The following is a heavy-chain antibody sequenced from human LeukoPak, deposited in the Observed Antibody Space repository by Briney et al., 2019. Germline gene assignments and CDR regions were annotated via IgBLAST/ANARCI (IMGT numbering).Heavy chain of an antibody. J-gene: IGHJ4*02. Sequence: PGGSLRLSCAASGFTFSSYGMHWVRQAPGKGLEWVAVISYDGSNKYYADSVKGRFTISRDNSKNTLYLQMNSLRAEDTAVYYCAKDPWGYCSGGSCFFFDYWGRGTLVTVSS. D-gene: IGHD2-15*01. CDR1: GFTFSSYG. CDR2: ISYDGSNK. CDR3: AKDPWGYCSGGSCFFFDY. V-gene: IGHV3-30*18.